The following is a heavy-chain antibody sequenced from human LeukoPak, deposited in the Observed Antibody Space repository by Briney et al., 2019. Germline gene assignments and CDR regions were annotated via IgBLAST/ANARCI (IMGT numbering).Heavy chain of an antibody. V-gene: IGHV4-39*01. D-gene: IGHD3-3*01. CDR1: GGSISSSSYS. CDR2: IYYSGST. Sequence: SETLSLTCTVSGGSISSSSYSWGWIRQPPGKGLEWIGSIYYSGSTYYNPSLKSRVTISVDTSKNQFSLKLSSVTAADTAVYYCARTSDFWSGYHDYWGQGTLVTVSS. J-gene: IGHJ4*02. CDR3: ARTSDFWSGYHDY.